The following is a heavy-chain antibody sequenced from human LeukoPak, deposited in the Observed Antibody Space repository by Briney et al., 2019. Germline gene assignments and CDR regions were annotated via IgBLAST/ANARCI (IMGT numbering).Heavy chain of an antibody. Sequence: SETLSLICVVNGGSFSGYYWSWISQPPGKGLEWIGEIDQSGTTNYNPSLKSRVAISIDTSKKQFSLTLTSMTAADTAVYYCARVPHYYFGYGYFDTWGQGTRVTVSS. CDR3: ARVPHYYFGYGYFDT. V-gene: IGHV4-34*01. D-gene: IGHD3/OR15-3a*01. J-gene: IGHJ4*02. CDR2: IDQSGTT. CDR1: GGSFSGYY.